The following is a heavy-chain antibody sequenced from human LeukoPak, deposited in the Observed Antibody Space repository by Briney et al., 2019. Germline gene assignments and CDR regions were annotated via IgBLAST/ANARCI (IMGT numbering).Heavy chain of an antibody. CDR3: ARDRSYGSFDY. D-gene: IGHD4-17*01. CDR2: IQYDGSKK. J-gene: IGHJ4*02. CDR1: GFTFSSYG. Sequence: PGMSLRLSCAASGFTFSSYGMHWVRQAPGKGLEWVAGIQYDGSKKYYGDSVKGRFTISRDDSKNPLYLQMNSLRAEDTAVYYCARDRSYGSFDYWGQGTLVTVSS. V-gene: IGHV3-33*01.